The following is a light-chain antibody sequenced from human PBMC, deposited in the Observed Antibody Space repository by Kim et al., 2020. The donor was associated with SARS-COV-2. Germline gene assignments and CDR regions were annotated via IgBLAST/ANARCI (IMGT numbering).Light chain of an antibody. CDR2: GAS. V-gene: IGKV3-20*01. CDR1: QSLSSSD. Sequence: SPGDRATLSCRASQSLSSSDFSWYQQKPGQAPRLLIYGASNRATGIPETFGGSGSGKDFTLTISRLEPEDFAVYFCQQYNSSPITFGRGTRLEIK. CDR3: QQYNSSPIT. J-gene: IGKJ5*01.